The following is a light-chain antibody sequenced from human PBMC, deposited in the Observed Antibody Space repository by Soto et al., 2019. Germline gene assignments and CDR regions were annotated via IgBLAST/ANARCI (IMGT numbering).Light chain of an antibody. V-gene: IGLV8-61*01. CDR3: VRYMGSASYV. CDR1: SGSVSTSYY. CDR2: STN. Sequence: QAVVTQEPSFSVSPGGTVTLTCGLSSGSVSTSYYPSWYQQTPGQAPRTLIYSTNTRSSGVPDRFSGSILGKKAALTITGVQADDESDYYCVRYMGSASYVYGTGTKLTVL. J-gene: IGLJ1*01.